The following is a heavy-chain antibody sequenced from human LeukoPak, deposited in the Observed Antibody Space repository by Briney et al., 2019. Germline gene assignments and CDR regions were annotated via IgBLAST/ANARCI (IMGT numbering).Heavy chain of an antibody. CDR3: AKQLGYCSDVSCYFPY. CDR1: GFTFSSYA. D-gene: IGHD2-15*01. CDR2: ISGSGGST. J-gene: IGHJ4*02. V-gene: IGHV3-23*01. Sequence: HPGGSLSLSCAASGFTFSSYAMSWVRQAPGKGLEWVSAISGSGGSTYYADSVKGRFTIPRDNSKSTLCLQMNSLRAEDTAVYYCAKQLGYCSDVSCYFPYWGQGTLVTVSS.